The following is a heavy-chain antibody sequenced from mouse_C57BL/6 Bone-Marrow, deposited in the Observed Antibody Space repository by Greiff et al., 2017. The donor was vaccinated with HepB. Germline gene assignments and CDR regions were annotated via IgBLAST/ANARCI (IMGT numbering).Heavy chain of an antibody. CDR3: ARDLY. CDR2: INPSSGYT. Sequence: QVQLKQSGAELAKPGASVKLSCKASGYTFTSYWMHWVKQRPGQGLEWIGYINPSSGYTKYNQKFKDKATLTAEQSSSTAYMQLSSLTYEESSVYYCARDLYWCQGTTLTVSS. CDR1: GYTFTSYW. V-gene: IGHV1-7*01. J-gene: IGHJ2*01.